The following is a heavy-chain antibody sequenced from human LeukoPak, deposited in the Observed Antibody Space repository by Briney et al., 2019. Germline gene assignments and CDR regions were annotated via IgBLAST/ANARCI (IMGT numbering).Heavy chain of an antibody. CDR2: INDGGGNT. D-gene: IGHD2-21*02. Sequence: GGSLRLSCAASGFTFSSYAMSWVRLAPGKGLEWVSTINDGGGNTYYADSVRGRFTISRDNSEGTLFLQMNSLRAEDTAMYYCGGYISDFYDYWGQGTLVTVSS. CDR1: GFTFSSYA. J-gene: IGHJ4*02. CDR3: GGYISDFYDY. V-gene: IGHV3-23*01.